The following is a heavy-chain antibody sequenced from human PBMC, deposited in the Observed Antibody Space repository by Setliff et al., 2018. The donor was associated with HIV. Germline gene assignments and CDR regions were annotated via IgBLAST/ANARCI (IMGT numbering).Heavy chain of an antibody. D-gene: IGHD5-18*01. Sequence: PWGSLRLSCAVSGFTFSSHWMHWVRQAPGQGLEWVSRINGDGSSISYAGSVKGRFTISRDYAKNTLSLQMKSLRAEDTAVYYCARGLTHGYSYGYWDSWGRGTLVTVSS. V-gene: IGHV3-74*01. CDR2: INGDGSSI. CDR3: ARGLTHGYSYGYWDS. CDR1: GFTFSSHW. J-gene: IGHJ4*02.